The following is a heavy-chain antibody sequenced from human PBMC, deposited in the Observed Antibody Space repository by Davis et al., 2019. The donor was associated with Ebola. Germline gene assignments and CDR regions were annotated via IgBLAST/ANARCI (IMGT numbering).Heavy chain of an antibody. CDR3: ARGPLSLYYYYYMDV. CDR1: GFTFTAAW. CDR2: ISSSSSYI. V-gene: IGHV3-21*01. J-gene: IGHJ6*03. Sequence: GESLKISCAASGFTFTAAWMSWVRQAPGKGLEWVSSISSSSSYIYYADSVKGRFTISRDNAKNSLYLQMNSLRAEDTAVYYCARGPLSLYYYYYMDVWGKGTTVTVSS.